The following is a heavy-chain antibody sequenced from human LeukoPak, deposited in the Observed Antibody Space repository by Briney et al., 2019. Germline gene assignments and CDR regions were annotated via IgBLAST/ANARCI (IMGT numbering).Heavy chain of an antibody. CDR2: IQPDGREQ. J-gene: IGHJ4*02. CDR3: ARVSSGSSSHFDY. Sequence: GGSLRLSCAASGLTFSSRWMSWVRQAPGKGLEWLGNIQPDGREQYPVDSVKGRFTISRDNARNSLFLEMNSLRAEDTAVYYCARVSSGSSSHFDYWGQGTLVTVSS. D-gene: IGHD3-10*02. CDR1: GLTFSSRW. V-gene: IGHV3-7*01.